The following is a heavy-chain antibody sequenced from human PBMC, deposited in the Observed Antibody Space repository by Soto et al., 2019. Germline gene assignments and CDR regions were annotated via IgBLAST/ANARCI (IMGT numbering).Heavy chain of an antibody. J-gene: IGHJ4*02. CDR2: IKQDGSEK. CDR3: ARDEYYYDSSGYYY. V-gene: IGHV3-7*03. CDR1: GFTFSSYW. D-gene: IGHD3-22*01. Sequence: EVQLVESGGGLVQPGGSLRLSCAASGFTFSSYWMSWVRQAPGKGLEWVANIKQDGSEKYYVDSVKGRFTISRDNAKNSLYLQMNSLRAEDTAVYYCARDEYYYDSSGYYYWGQGTLVTVSS.